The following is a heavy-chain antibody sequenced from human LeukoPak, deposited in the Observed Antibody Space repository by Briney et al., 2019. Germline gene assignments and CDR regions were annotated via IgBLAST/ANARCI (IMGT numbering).Heavy chain of an antibody. D-gene: IGHD5-18*01. V-gene: IGHV3-23*01. CDR1: GLTFSSYA. CDR2: ISGSGGST. J-gene: IGHJ4*02. CDR3: AKAELRGYSYGFDY. Sequence: PGGSLRLSCAASGLTFSSYAMSWVRQAPGKGLEWVSAISGSGGSTYYADSVKGRFTISRDNSKNTLYLQMNSLRAEDTAVYYCAKAELRGYSYGFDYWGQGTLVTVSS.